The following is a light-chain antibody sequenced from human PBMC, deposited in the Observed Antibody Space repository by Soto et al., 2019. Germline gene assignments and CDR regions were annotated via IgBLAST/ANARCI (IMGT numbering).Light chain of an antibody. Sequence: QSVLTQPASVSGSPGQSITISCTGTTNDIGGYNLVSWYQQHPGKAPKLMIYEANKRPSGVSDRFSGSKSGNTASLTISPLQSEDEADYYCSSYAGSDNLVFGGGTKVTVL. V-gene: IGLV2-23*01. CDR3: SSYAGSDNLV. J-gene: IGLJ2*01. CDR1: TNDIGGYNL. CDR2: EAN.